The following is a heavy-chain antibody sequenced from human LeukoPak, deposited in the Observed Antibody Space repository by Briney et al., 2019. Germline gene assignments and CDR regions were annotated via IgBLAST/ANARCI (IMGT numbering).Heavy chain of an antibody. Sequence: GGSLRPSCSASGFTISRYAMHWVRQAPGKGLEYVSAISSNGGSTYYGDSVKGRFTISRDNSKNTLYLQMSSLRAEDTAVYYCVKARGIQLWLPGYYCGEGTLVTVSS. D-gene: IGHD5-18*01. CDR2: ISSNGGST. J-gene: IGHJ4*02. CDR1: GFTISRYA. CDR3: VKARGIQLWLPGYY. V-gene: IGHV3-64D*09.